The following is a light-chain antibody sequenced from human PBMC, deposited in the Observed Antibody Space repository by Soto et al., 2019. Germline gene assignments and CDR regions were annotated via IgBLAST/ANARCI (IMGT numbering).Light chain of an antibody. CDR2: AAS. Sequence: DLQMAQSPSSLSASVGDRVTITCRASQDISNYLAWYQQKPGKAPKLLIYAASTLQSGVTSRFSGSGSGTDFTLSISSLQPEYVSTYYCQKYNSAPWTFDQATKVEIK. CDR3: QKYNSAPWT. V-gene: IGKV1-27*01. J-gene: IGKJ1*01. CDR1: QDISNY.